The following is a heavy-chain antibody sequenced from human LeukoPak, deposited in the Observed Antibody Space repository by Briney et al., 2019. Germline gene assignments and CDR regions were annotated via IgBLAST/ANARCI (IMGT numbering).Heavy chain of an antibody. V-gene: IGHV3-30*02. Sequence: GGSLRLSCAASGFTFSSYGMHWVRQAPGKGLEWVAFIRYDGSNKYYADSVKGRFTISSDNSKNTLYLQMNSLRAEDTAVYYCAKDREFELRPSFDYWGQGTLVTVSS. J-gene: IGHJ4*02. CDR1: GFTFSSYG. CDR2: IRYDGSNK. CDR3: AKDREFELRPSFDY. D-gene: IGHD1-7*01.